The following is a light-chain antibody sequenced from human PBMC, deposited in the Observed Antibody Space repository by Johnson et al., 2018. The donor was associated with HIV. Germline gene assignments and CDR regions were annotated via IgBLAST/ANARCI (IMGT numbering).Light chain of an antibody. CDR3: GTWDSSLSAYV. V-gene: IGLV1-51*02. Sequence: QSVLTQPPSVSAAPGQKVTISCSGSSSNIGNNYVSWYQQLPGTAPKLLIYENNKRPSGIPDRFSGSKSGTSATLGITGLQTGDEADYYCGTWDSSLSAYVLGNGTKGTVL. CDR1: SSNIGNNY. J-gene: IGLJ1*01. CDR2: ENN.